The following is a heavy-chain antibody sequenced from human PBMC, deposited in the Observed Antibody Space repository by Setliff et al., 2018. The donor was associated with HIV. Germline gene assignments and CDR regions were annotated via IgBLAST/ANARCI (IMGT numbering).Heavy chain of an antibody. J-gene: IGHJ1*01. Sequence: ASVKVSCKISGYTLTELSIHWVRQAPGKGLEWMAYFDPEDGETFYAQKFQGRLTMTEDTSTDTAYMELSSLRSDDTAMYYCATDPGYSSTWYSESFQHWGQGTVVTVSS. CDR1: GYTLTELS. CDR2: FDPEDGET. V-gene: IGHV1-24*01. D-gene: IGHD6-13*01. CDR3: ATDPGYSSTWYSESFQH.